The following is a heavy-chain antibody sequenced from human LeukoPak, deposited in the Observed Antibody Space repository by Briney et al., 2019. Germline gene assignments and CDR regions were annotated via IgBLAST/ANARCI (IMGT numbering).Heavy chain of an antibody. CDR1: GYRFTNYW. CDR3: VRLSGGRSWFGDY. CDR2: IYPDDSDT. Sequence: GESLKISCKGSGYRFTNYWIGWVRQMPGKGLEWMGIIYPDDSDTRYSPSVQGQVTISADKSINTAYLQWSSLKASDIAMYYCVRLSGGRSWFGDYWGQGTLVTVSS. D-gene: IGHD6-13*01. V-gene: IGHV5-51*01. J-gene: IGHJ4*02.